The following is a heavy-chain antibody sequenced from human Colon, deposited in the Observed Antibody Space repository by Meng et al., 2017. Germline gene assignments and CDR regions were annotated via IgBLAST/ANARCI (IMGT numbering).Heavy chain of an antibody. CDR1: GFIFNNYG. V-gene: IGHV3-23*01. CDR3: AKRRRDGYNSEFDS. CDR2: ISGSGDST. D-gene: IGHD5-24*01. J-gene: IGHJ4*02. Sequence: GESLKISCVGSGFIFNNYGMNWVRQAPGKGLEGVSVISGSGDSTYYADSVKGRFTISRDNSRNTLYLQMNSLRVEDTAMYYCAKRRRDGYNSEFDSWGQGILGTVSS.